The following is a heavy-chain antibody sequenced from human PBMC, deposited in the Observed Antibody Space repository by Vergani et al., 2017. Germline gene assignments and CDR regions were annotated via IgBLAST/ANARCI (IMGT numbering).Heavy chain of an antibody. CDR3: AGDTNSWQRADR. CDR1: EFTFSNYA. D-gene: IGHD6-13*01. J-gene: IGHJ5*02. CDR2: ISGSGVSA. Sequence: EVQLLESGGGLVQPGGSLRLTCAASEFTFSNYAMNWVRQAPGKGLEWVSGISGSGVSAYYTDSVKGRFTISRDNSKNMLFLQMNNLRTEDTAIYYCAGDTNSWQRADRWGQGLLVSVSS. V-gene: IGHV3-23*01.